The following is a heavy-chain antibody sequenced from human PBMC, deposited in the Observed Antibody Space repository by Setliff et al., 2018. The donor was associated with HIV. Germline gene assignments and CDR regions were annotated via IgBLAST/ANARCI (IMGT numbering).Heavy chain of an antibody. CDR1: VFTFTTYD. D-gene: IGHD6-19*01. CDR3: ASSSGWYKIDY. J-gene: IGHJ4*02. V-gene: IGHV3-23*01. Sequence: GFLRLSCVASVFTFTTYDMTWVRQAPGKGLEWVSDISGIGSNKYYADSVKGRFTISRDNSKNTLYLQMNSLRAEDTAVYYCASSSGWYKIDYWGQGTLVTVSS. CDR2: ISGIGSNK.